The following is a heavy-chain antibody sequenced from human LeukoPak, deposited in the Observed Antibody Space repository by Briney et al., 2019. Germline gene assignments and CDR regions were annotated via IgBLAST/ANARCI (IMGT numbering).Heavy chain of an antibody. J-gene: IGHJ4*02. Sequence: GASVKVSCEASGYTFTSYYMHWVRQAPGQGLEWMGIINPSGGSTSYAQKFQGRVTMTRDMSTSTVYMELSSLRSEDTAVYYCARTGYSSSWYVSGYYFDYWGQGTLVTVSS. CDR2: INPSGGST. V-gene: IGHV1-46*01. D-gene: IGHD6-13*01. CDR1: GYTFTSYY. CDR3: ARTGYSSSWYVSGYYFDY.